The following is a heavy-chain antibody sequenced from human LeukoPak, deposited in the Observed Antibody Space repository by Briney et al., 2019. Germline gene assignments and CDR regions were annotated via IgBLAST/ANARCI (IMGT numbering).Heavy chain of an antibody. CDR3: ARDDSSGFLIDY. V-gene: IGHV1-2*02. CDR1: GYTFTGYY. Sequence: ASVKVSCKASGYTFTGYYMHWVRRAPGQGLEWMGWINPNSGGTNYAQKFQGRVTMTRDTSISTAYMELSRLRSDDTAVYYCARDDSSGFLIDYWGQGTPVTVSS. J-gene: IGHJ4*02. CDR2: INPNSGGT. D-gene: IGHD3-22*01.